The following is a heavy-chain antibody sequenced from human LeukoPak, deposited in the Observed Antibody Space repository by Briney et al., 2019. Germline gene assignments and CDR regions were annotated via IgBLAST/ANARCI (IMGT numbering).Heavy chain of an antibody. V-gene: IGHV4-4*02. Sequence: PSETLSLTCAVSGGSISSSNWWTWVRQPPGKGLEWIGEIYHSGSTNYNPSLKSRVTISVDKSKNQFSLKLTSVTAADTALYYCAMRSNHELIYWGQGTLVIVSS. D-gene: IGHD4-11*01. CDR1: GGSISSSNW. CDR3: AMRSNHELIY. CDR2: IYHSGST. J-gene: IGHJ4*02.